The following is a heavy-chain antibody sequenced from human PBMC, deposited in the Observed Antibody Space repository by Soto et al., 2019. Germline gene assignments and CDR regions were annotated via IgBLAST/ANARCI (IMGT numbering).Heavy chain of an antibody. J-gene: IGHJ4*02. CDR3: ARSGDNFNVLDY. CDR2: INGDGSFT. V-gene: IGHV3-74*01. Sequence: PGGSLRLSCGASGFTFSNYWMHWVRQAPGEGLVWVSRINGDGSFTRFADSVMGRFTISRDNANNSLYLEMNSLRVEDTAVYYCARSGDNFNVLDYWGQGTPVTVS. CDR1: GFTFSNYW. D-gene: IGHD1-1*01.